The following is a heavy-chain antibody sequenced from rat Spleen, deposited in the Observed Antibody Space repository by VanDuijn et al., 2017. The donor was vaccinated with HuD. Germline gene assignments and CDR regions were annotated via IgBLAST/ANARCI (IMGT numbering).Heavy chain of an antibody. J-gene: IGHJ2*01. Sequence: EVQLVESGGGLVQPGKSLKLSCAASGFTFSDYYMAWVRQAPKKGLEWVASISYEGSSTYYGDSVKGRFTISRDIAKSTLYLQMDSLRSEDTATYYCARQGYYYSGDGFDYWGQGVMVTVSS. CDR2: ISYEGSST. D-gene: IGHD1-1*01. V-gene: IGHV5-22*01. CDR1: GFTFSDYY. CDR3: ARQGYYYSGDGFDY.